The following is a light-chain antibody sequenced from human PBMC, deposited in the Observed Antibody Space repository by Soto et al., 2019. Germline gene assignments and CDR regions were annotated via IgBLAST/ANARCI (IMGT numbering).Light chain of an antibody. CDR3: QQYKSHRT. Sequence: DIQMTQSPSTLSASVGDRVTITCRASQTISTWLAWYQQKPGKAPKFLMYDASTLTSGVPSRFSGSRSGTEFTLTISSLQPDDFATYYCQQYKSHRTFGQGTKVDIK. J-gene: IGKJ1*01. CDR1: QTISTW. V-gene: IGKV1-5*01. CDR2: DAS.